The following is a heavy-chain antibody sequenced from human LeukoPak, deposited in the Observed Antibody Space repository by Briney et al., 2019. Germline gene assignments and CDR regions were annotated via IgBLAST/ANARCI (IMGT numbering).Heavy chain of an antibody. CDR1: GYTFTSYD. J-gene: IGHJ6*02. D-gene: IGHD3-3*01. CDR3: ARSLTYYDFWSGYYIHYYGMDV. CDR2: MNPNSGNT. Sequence: ASVKVSCKASGYTFTSYDINWVRQATGQGLEWMGWMNPNSGNTGYAQKFQGRVTMTRNTSISTAYMELSSLRSEDTAVYYCARSLTYYDFWSGYYIHYYGMDVWGQGTTVTVSS. V-gene: IGHV1-8*01.